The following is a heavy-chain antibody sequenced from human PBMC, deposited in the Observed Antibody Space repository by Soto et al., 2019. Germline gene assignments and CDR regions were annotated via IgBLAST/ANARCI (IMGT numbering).Heavy chain of an antibody. CDR1: GYTFTSYG. V-gene: IGHV1-18*01. CDR2: ISAYNGNT. CDR3: ARMKYSSGWYLIDY. J-gene: IGHJ4*02. Sequence: GASVKVSCKASGYTFTSYGISWVRQAPGQGLEWMGWISAYNGNTNYAQKLQGRVTMTTDTSTSTAYMELRSLRSDDTAVYYCARMKYSSGWYLIDYWGQGTLVTVPS. D-gene: IGHD6-19*01.